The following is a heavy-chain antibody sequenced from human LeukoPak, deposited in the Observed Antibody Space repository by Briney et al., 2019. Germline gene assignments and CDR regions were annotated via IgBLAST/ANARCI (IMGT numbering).Heavy chain of an antibody. CDR1: GFTFSSYA. CDR2: ISGSGGST. V-gene: IGHV3-23*01. Sequence: GWSLRLSCAASGFTFSSYAMSWVRQAPGKGLEWVSAISGSGGSTYYADSVKGRFTISRDNSKNTLYLQMNSLRAEDTAVYYCAKVHYYYDSSGQSSGLDYWGQGTLVTVSS. J-gene: IGHJ4*02. CDR3: AKVHYYYDSSGQSSGLDY. D-gene: IGHD3-22*01.